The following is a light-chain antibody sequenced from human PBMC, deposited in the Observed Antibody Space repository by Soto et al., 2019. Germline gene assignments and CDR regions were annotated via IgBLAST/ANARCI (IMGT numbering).Light chain of an antibody. CDR1: QVISTS. V-gene: IGKV1-9*01. CDR2: AAS. CDR3: QQLFDSPIT. Sequence: DIQLTQSPSFLSPSIGDSVTMTCRASQVISTSLAWYQVKPGKAPKLLIYAASTLESGVPSRFSATVSGTEFSLTITSLQPEDFATYYCQQLFDSPITFGQGTKVDIK. J-gene: IGKJ1*01.